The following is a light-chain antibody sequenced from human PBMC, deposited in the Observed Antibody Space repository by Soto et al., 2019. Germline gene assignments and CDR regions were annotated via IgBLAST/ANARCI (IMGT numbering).Light chain of an antibody. CDR3: SSYTSTSTLYV. CDR2: DVS. CDR1: SSDVGGYNY. Sequence: QSVLTQPASVSGSPGQSITISCTGTSSDVGGYNYVSWYQQHPGKAPKLMIYDVSNRPSGVSNRFSGSKSGNTASLTISGFQAEDEADYNCSSYTSTSTLYVFGTGTKVTVL. V-gene: IGLV2-14*01. J-gene: IGLJ1*01.